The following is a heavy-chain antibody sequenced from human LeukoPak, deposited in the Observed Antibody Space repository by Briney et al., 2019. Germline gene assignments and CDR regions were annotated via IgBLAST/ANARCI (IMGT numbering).Heavy chain of an antibody. CDR1: GFTLSSYA. CDR3: AREWIQLSG. J-gene: IGHJ4*02. CDR2: ISYDGSNK. Sequence: PGGSLRLSCAASGFTLSSYAMHWVRQAPGKGLEWVAVISYDGSNKYYADSMKGRFTISRDNSKNTLYLQMNSLRAEDTAVYYCAREWIQLSGWGQGTLVTVSS. V-gene: IGHV3-30*04. D-gene: IGHD5-18*01.